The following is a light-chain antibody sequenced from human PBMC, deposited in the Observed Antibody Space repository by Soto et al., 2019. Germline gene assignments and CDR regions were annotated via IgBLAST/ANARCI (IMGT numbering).Light chain of an antibody. CDR2: AAS. CDR3: QQPTSFPIT. J-gene: IGKJ4*01. CDR1: QGIVSW. Sequence: DIQMTQSPSSVAASVGDRVTITCRASQGIVSWLAWYQQKPGKAPKLLIYAASNLQSGVPLRFSGSGSGTDFTLTIITLQTEDFATYYSQQPTSFPITFGRGTKVEIK. V-gene: IGKV1-12*01.